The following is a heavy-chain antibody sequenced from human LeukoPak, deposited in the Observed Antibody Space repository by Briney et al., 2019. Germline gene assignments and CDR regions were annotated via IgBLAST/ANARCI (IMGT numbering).Heavy chain of an antibody. CDR3: ARESANYIVVVVAANYYGMDV. J-gene: IGHJ6*02. CDR1: GFTFSSYS. CDR2: ISSSSSTM. V-gene: IGHV3-48*01. Sequence: GGSLRLSCAASGFTFSSYSMNWVRQAPGKGLEWVSYISSSSSTMYYADSVKGRFTISRDNAKNSLYLQMNSLRAEDTAVYYCARESANYIVVVVAANYYGMDVWGQGTTVTVSS. D-gene: IGHD2-15*01.